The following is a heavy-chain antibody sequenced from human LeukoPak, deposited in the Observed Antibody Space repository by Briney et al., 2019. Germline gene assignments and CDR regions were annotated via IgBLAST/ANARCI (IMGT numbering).Heavy chain of an antibody. D-gene: IGHD6-19*01. CDR3: ARPDSSGWYLGAFDI. V-gene: IGHV4-59*08. Sequence: SETLSLTCTVSGGSISSYYWSWIRQPPGKGLEWIGYLYYSGSTNYNPSLKSRVTISVDTSKNQFSLKLSSVTAADTAVYYCARPDSSGWYLGAFDIWGQGTMVTVSS. CDR1: GGSISSYY. CDR2: LYYSGST. J-gene: IGHJ3*02.